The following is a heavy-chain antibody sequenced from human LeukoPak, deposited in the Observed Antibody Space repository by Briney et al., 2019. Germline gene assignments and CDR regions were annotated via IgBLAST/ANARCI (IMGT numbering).Heavy chain of an antibody. CDR3: ARALFMRRIQLWFGFGVDV. V-gene: IGHV3-7*01. CDR2: IKQDGSEK. Sequence: PGGSLRLSCAASGFTFSSYWMSWVRQAPGKGLEWVANIKQDGSEKYYVDSVKGRFTISRDNAKNSLYLQMNSLRAGDTAVYYCARALFMRRIQLWFGFGVDVWGQGTTVIVSS. D-gene: IGHD5-18*01. J-gene: IGHJ6*02. CDR1: GFTFSSYW.